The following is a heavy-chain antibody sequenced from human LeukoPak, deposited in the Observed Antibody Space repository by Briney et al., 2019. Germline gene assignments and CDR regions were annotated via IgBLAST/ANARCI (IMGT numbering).Heavy chain of an antibody. J-gene: IGHJ4*01. CDR1: SGSITSYY. CDR3: AGAPNRYFFDY. Sequence: SETLSLTCTVSSGSITSYYWSWIRQPPGKGLEYIGHIYYTGTTDYNPSLKSRVTMSVDTSKNQFSLRLISVTASDTAVYFCAGAPNRYFFDYWGHGTLVAVSS. CDR2: IYYTGTT. V-gene: IGHV4-59*01.